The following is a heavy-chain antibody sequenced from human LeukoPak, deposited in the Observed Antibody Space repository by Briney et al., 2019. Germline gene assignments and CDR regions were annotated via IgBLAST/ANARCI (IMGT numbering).Heavy chain of an antibody. J-gene: IGHJ4*02. Sequence: GGSLRLSCRASGFNFNIYSMNWVRQAPGKGLEWVSVIRAEGDPTHYADSVKGRFTISRDNSKNTLYLQMNSLRAEDTAVYYCAKDGQWFGELLGYWGQGTLVTVSS. CDR1: GFNFNIYS. D-gene: IGHD3-10*01. CDR3: AKDGQWFGELLGY. V-gene: IGHV3-23*01. CDR2: IRAEGDPT.